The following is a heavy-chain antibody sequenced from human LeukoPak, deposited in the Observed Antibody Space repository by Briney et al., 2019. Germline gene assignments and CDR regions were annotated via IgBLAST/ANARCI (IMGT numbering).Heavy chain of an antibody. J-gene: IGHJ6*02. CDR1: GFTFSSYA. V-gene: IGHV3-23*01. D-gene: IGHD2-2*01. CDR2: ISGSGGST. CDR3: ASIVPDAPYYYYGMDV. Sequence: GGSLRLSCAASGFTFSSYAMSWVRQAPGKGLEWVSAISGSGGSTYYADSVKGRFTISRDNAKNSLYLQMNSLRAEDTAVYYCASIVPDAPYYYYGMDVWGRGTTVTVSS.